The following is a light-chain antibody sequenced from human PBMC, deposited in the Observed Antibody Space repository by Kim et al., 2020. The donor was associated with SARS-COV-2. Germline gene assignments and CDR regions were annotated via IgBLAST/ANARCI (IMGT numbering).Light chain of an antibody. V-gene: IGLV10-54*04. CDR1: NNNVGNQG. J-gene: IGLJ3*02. Sequence: LTQPPSVSKGLGQTATLTCTGNNNNVGNQGAAWLQQHQGHPPKLLSYRNNNRPSGISERFSASRSGDTVSLTITGLQPDDETDYYCSAWDSTLNVWVFGGGTQLTVL. CDR2: RNN. CDR3: SAWDSTLNVWV.